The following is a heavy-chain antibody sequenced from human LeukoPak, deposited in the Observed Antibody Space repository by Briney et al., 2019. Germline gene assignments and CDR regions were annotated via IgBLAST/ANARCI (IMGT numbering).Heavy chain of an antibody. CDR3: ARVIGSYGDSAY. D-gene: IGHD3-16*01. CDR2: ISSTSSAI. CDR1: TFXSYS. Sequence: TFXSYSXNWVRQAPGKGLEWLSYISSTSSAIYYADSLKGRFTISRDNAKNSLYLQMNSLRAEDTAVYYCARVIGSYGDSAYWGQGTLVTVSS. J-gene: IGHJ4*02. V-gene: IGHV3-48*04.